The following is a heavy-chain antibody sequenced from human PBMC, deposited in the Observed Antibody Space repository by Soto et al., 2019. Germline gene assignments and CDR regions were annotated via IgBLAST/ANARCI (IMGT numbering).Heavy chain of an antibody. D-gene: IGHD3-16*01. CDR1: GGSISSYY. Sequence: PSETLSLTCTVSGGSISSYYWSWIRQPPGKGLEWIGYIYYSGSTTYNPSLKSRVTISVDTSKNQFSLKLSSVTAADTAVYYCGREGETMNYYYGNDDWGQGTTSTVS. CDR3: GREGETMNYYYGNDD. CDR2: IYYSGST. V-gene: IGHV4-59*01. J-gene: IGHJ6*02.